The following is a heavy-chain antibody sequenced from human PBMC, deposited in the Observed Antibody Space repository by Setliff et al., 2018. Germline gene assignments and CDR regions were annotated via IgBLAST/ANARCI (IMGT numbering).Heavy chain of an antibody. D-gene: IGHD2-21*01. CDR1: GFIFSDHS. CDR3: ARGGGGHIVVATFDFDI. V-gene: IGHV3-21*01. Sequence: PGGSLRLSCAASGFIFSDHSMNWVRQAPGKGLEWVSSISTTGRYTFFADSVEGRFTVSRDNAKNSLYLEMNSLRDDDTAVYYCARGGGGHIVVATFDFDIWGQGTKVTVS. J-gene: IGHJ3*02. CDR2: ISTTGRYT.